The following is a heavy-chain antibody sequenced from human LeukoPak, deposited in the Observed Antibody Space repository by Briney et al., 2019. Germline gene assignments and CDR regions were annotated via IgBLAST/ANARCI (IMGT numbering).Heavy chain of an antibody. CDR2: MNPNSGNT. CDR3: ARGLTMVRGVRVPGY. V-gene: IGHV1-8*01. Sequence: ASVKVSCKASGYTFTSYDINWVRQATGQGLEWVGWMNPNSGNTGYAQKFQGRVTMTRNTSISTAYMELSSLRSEDTAVYYCARGLTMVRGVRVPGYWGQGTLVTVSS. CDR1: GYTFTSYD. J-gene: IGHJ4*02. D-gene: IGHD3-10*01.